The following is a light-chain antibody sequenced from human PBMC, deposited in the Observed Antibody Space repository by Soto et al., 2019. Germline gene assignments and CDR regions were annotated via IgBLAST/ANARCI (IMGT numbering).Light chain of an antibody. CDR2: GAS. CDR3: QQYVSLPWT. CDR1: QSVSSSY. J-gene: IGKJ1*01. V-gene: IGKV3-20*01. Sequence: EIVLTQSPGTLSLSPGERATLSCRASQSVSSSYLAWYQQKPGQAPSLLIYGASSRATGIPDRFSGSGSGTDFTLAISRLEPEDFAVYYCQQYVSLPWTFGQGTKVEIK.